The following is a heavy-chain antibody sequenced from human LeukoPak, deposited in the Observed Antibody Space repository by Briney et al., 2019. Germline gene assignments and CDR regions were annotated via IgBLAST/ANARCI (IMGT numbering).Heavy chain of an antibody. D-gene: IGHD6-19*01. CDR3: ARDLTVAGNY. V-gene: IGHV3-30-3*01. J-gene: IGHJ4*02. Sequence: GGSLRLSCAASGFTFSSYAMHWVRQAPGKGLERVAVMSYDGSNKYYADSVKGRFTISRDNSKNTLYLQMNSLRAEDTAVYYCARDLTVAGNYWGQGTLVTVSS. CDR2: MSYDGSNK. CDR1: GFTFSSYA.